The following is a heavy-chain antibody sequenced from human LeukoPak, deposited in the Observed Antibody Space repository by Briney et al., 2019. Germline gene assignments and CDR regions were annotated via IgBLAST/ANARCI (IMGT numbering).Heavy chain of an antibody. V-gene: IGHV4-38-2*01. CDR3: ARSGDYIKEGFDY. CDR1: GYFNSSGYY. CDR2: IDRSGNR. D-gene: IGHD3-22*01. J-gene: IGHJ4*02. Sequence: PSETLSLTCAVCGYFNSSGYYWGWLRQSPGKGLEWIGSIDRSGNRYYNPSLKSRVTLSVDTSENQFSLQLSSVTAADRALYYCARSGDYIKEGFDYWGQGTLVTVSS.